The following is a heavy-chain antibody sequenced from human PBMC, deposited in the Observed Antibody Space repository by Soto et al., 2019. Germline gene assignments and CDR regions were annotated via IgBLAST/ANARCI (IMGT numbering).Heavy chain of an antibody. CDR2: IYPGDSDT. Sequence: PGESLKISCKGSRYSFTSYWIGWVRQMPGKGLEWMGIIYPGDSDTRYSPSFQGQVTISADKSISTAYLQWSSLKASDTAMYYCARHLSSCYYYYYYGMDVWGQGTTVTVSS. D-gene: IGHD3-22*01. V-gene: IGHV5-51*01. J-gene: IGHJ6*02. CDR3: ARHLSSCYYYYYYGMDV. CDR1: RYSFTSYW.